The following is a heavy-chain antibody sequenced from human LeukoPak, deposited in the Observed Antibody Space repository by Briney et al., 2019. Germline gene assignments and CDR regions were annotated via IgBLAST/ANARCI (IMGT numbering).Heavy chain of an antibody. CDR1: GGSISSSSYY. D-gene: IGHD6-19*01. Sequence: SETLSLTCTVSGGSISSSSYYWGWIRQPPGKGLEWIGSIYYSGSTYYNPSLKSRVTISVDTSKNQFSLKLSSVTAADTAVYYCARLNSLGYSSGWYPDYWGQGTLVTVSS. V-gene: IGHV4-39*01. CDR3: ARLNSLGYSSGWYPDY. J-gene: IGHJ4*02. CDR2: IYYSGST.